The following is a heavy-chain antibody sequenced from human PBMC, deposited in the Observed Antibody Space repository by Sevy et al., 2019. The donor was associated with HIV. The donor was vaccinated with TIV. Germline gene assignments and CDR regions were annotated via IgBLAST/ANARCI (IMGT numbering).Heavy chain of an antibody. D-gene: IGHD3-16*02. V-gene: IGHV3-7*01. CDR1: GFTLATYW. CDR3: ARALADWGSFHYSS. CDR2: IKQDGTDK. J-gene: IGHJ4*02. Sequence: GRSLRLSCAASGFTLATYWMTWVRQAPGKGLEWVAYIKQDGTDKYYVDSVRGRFAISRDNAKNSLYLHMSGLRAEDTAVYYCARALADWGSFHYSSWGRGTLVTVSS.